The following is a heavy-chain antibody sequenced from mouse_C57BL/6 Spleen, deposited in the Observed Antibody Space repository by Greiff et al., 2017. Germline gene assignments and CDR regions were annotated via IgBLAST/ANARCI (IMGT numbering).Heavy chain of an antibody. J-gene: IGHJ1*03. D-gene: IGHD2-5*01. Sequence: EVQLEESGGGIVQPGEPLKLPWESREYEFPSHDMPWVRKTPEKRLELVAAINSDGGSTYYPDTMERRFIISRDNTKKTLYLQMSSLRSEHTALYYCAYRDHSNFGSLYSDLCCTGTPSTVSS. CDR2: INSDGGST. V-gene: IGHV5-2*01. CDR1: EYEFPSHD. CDR3: AYRDHSNFGSLYSDL.